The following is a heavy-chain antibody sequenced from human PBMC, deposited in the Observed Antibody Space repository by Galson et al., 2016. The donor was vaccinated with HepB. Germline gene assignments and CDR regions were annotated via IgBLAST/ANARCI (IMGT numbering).Heavy chain of an antibody. CDR3: AMDTDAWVRFDH. D-gene: IGHD5-18*01. CDR2: IHYSDSGSG. CDR1: GGSISSYY. J-gene: IGHJ4*02. Sequence: SETLSLTCTVSGGSISSYYWSWIRQPPGKGLEWIGYIHYSDSGSGNYNPSLKSRVTISVDISKNQFSLNLSSVTAADMAVYYFAMDTDAWVRFDHWGQGTLVTVSS. V-gene: IGHV4-59*01.